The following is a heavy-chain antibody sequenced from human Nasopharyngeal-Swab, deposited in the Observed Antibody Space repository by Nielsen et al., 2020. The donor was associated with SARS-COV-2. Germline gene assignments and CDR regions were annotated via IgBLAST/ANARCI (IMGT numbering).Heavy chain of an antibody. V-gene: IGHV3-13*01. Sequence: GGSLRLSCAASGVTFRSYDMHWVRQGTGKGLEWVSAIGNAGDTYYPGSVKGRFTISRENAKNSLYLQMNSLRAEDTAVYYCARARYWLAASGPFFDYWGQGTLVTVSS. CDR2: IGNAGDT. CDR1: GVTFRSYD. J-gene: IGHJ4*02. CDR3: ARARYWLAASGPFFDY. D-gene: IGHD6-13*01.